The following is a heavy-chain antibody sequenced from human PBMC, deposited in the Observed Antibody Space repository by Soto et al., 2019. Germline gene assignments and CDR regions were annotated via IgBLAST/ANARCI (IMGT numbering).Heavy chain of an antibody. CDR2: IWYDGSNK. CDR3: TRDPSIAARPSNYYYYYYMDV. CDR1: GFTFSSYG. V-gene: IGHV3-33*01. J-gene: IGHJ6*03. Sequence: PGGSLRLSCAASGFTFSSYGMHWVRQAPGKGLEWVAVIWYDGSNKYYADSVKGRFTISRDNSKNTLYLQMNSLRAEDTAVYYCTRDPSIAARPSNYYYYYYMDVWGKGTTVTVSS. D-gene: IGHD6-6*01.